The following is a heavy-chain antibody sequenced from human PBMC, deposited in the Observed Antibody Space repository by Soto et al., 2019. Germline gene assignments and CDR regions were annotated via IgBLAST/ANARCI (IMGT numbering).Heavy chain of an antibody. CDR2: IIPMFGTA. J-gene: IGHJ4*02. V-gene: IGHV1-69*13. CDR1: GGTFSTYA. CDR3: ASGIQLWLRRINNGYSG. D-gene: IGHD5-18*01. Sequence: SVKVSCKAPGGTFSTYAISWVRQAPGQGLEWMGGIIPMFGTANYAQKFQDRVTITADESTNTVYMELSSLRSEDTAVYFCASGIQLWLRRINNGYSGWGQGTLVTVSS.